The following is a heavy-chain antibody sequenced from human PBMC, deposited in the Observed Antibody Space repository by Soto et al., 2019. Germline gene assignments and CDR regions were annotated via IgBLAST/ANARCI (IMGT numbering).Heavy chain of an antibody. CDR1: GYTFTRNG. D-gene: IGHD3-22*01. J-gene: IGHJ6*02. CDR2: ISPNSGNI. Sequence: GASVKVSCKTSGYTFTRNGISWVRQAPGQGLEWMGWISPNSGNIKCAQKLQGRVIMTTDTSTSTAYMELRSLRSDDTAVYYCVKDRDSNTWPSRDVWGPGTTVTVSS. CDR3: VKDRDSNTWPSRDV. V-gene: IGHV1-18*01.